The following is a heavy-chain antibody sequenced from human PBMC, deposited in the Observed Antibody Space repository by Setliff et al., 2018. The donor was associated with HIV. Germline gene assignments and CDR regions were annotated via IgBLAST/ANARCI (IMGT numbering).Heavy chain of an antibody. CDR2: IYYSGST. Sequence: KPSETLSLTCTFSGDSISSGNYYWSWIRQPAGKGLEWIGYIYYSGSTYYNPSLKSRITISVDTSKNQFSLTLNSVTAADTAVYYCARDEGVVAATETYYYNGLDVWGQGTTVTVSS. CDR3: ARDEGVVAATETYYYNGLDV. CDR1: GDSISSGNYY. J-gene: IGHJ6*02. V-gene: IGHV4-31*03. D-gene: IGHD2-15*01.